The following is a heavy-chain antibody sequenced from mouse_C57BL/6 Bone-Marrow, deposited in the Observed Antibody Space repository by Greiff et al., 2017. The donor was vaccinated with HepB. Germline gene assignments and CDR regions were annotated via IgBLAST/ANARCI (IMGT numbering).Heavy chain of an antibody. CDR2: IYPGDGDT. J-gene: IGHJ1*03. CDR3: ARACYIRYFDV. Sequence: QVQLQQSGAELVKPGASVKISCKASGYAFSSYWMNWVKQRPGKGLEWIGQIYPGDGDTNYNGKFKGKATLTAAKSSSTAYMQLSSRTSEDSAVYFCARACYIRYFDVWGTGTTVTVSS. V-gene: IGHV1-80*01. D-gene: IGHD2-12*01. CDR1: GYAFSSYW.